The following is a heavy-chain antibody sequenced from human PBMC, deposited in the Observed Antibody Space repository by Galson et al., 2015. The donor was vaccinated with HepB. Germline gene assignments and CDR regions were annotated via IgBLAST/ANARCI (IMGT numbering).Heavy chain of an antibody. D-gene: IGHD2-15*01. CDR2: ISSSSSTI. V-gene: IGHV3-48*02. Sequence: SLRLSCAASGFTFSSYSMNWVRQAPGKGLEWVSYISSSSSTICYADSVKGRFTISRDNAKNSLYLQMNSLRDEDTAVYYCAREKEWWGQGYGMDVWGQGTTVTVSS. CDR1: GFTFSSYS. CDR3: AREKEWWGQGYGMDV. J-gene: IGHJ6*02.